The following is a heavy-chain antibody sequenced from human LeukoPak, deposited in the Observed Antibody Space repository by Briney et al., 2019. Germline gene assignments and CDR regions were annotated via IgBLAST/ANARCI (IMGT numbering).Heavy chain of an antibody. D-gene: IGHD3-10*01. Sequence: SVKVSCKASGGTFSSYAISWVRQAPGQGLEWMGGIIPIFGTANYAQKLQGRVTITADESTSTAYMELSSLRSEDTAVYYCARSGPHPSFYYYYGMDVWGQGTTVTVSS. J-gene: IGHJ6*02. CDR3: ARSGPHPSFYYYYGMDV. V-gene: IGHV1-69*13. CDR2: IIPIFGTA. CDR1: GGTFSSYA.